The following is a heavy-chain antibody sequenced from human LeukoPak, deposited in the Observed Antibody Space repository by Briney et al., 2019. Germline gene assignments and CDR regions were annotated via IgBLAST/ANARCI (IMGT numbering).Heavy chain of an antibody. CDR1: GGSISSYY. V-gene: IGHV4-59*01. CDR3: ASRVKYSSGWYIDY. CDR2: IYYSGST. D-gene: IGHD6-19*01. Sequence: SETLSLTCTVSGGSISSYYWSWVRQPPGKGLEWIGYIYYSGSTNYNPSLKSRVTLSVDASKNQFSLKLSSVTAADTAVYYCASRVKYSSGWYIDYWGQGTLVTVSS. J-gene: IGHJ4*02.